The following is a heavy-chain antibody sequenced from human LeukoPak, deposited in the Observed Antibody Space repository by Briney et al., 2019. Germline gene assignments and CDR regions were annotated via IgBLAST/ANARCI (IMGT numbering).Heavy chain of an antibody. D-gene: IGHD4-11*01. CDR1: GGSFSAYY. CDR3: ARLPPQYVFFDF. V-gene: IGHV4-34*01. J-gene: IGHJ4*02. CDR2: INHSGRT. Sequence: SETLSLTCAVYGGSFSAYYWGWIRQPPGQGLEWIVEINHSGRTNYNPSLKSRVTISVDMSKNQFSLRLSSVTAADTAVYYCARLPPQYVFFDFWGQGTLVTVSS.